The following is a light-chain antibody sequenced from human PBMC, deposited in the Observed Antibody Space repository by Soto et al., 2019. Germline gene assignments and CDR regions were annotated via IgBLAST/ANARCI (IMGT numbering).Light chain of an antibody. J-gene: IGKJ1*01. V-gene: IGKV3-20*01. CDR2: DAS. Sequence: EIVLTQSPGTLSLSPGERATLSCRASQSVSSSYLAWYQQKPGQAPRLLIYDASSRATGIPDRFSGSGSGTDFTLTISRLEPEDFAVYYCQQYGTSPWTVGQGTKVDIK. CDR1: QSVSSSY. CDR3: QQYGTSPWT.